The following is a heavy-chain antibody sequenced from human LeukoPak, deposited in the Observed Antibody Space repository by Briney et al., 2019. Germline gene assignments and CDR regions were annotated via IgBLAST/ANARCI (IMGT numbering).Heavy chain of an antibody. CDR1: GFTFSSYE. D-gene: IGHD1-26*01. Sequence: PGGSLSLSCAASGFTFSSYEMNWVRQAPGKGLEWVSYISSSGSTIYYADSVKGRFTISRDNAKNSLYLQMNSLRAEDTAVYYCARDFGSYYGSAFDIWGQGTMVTVSS. J-gene: IGHJ3*02. V-gene: IGHV3-48*03. CDR2: ISSSGSTI. CDR3: ARDFGSYYGSAFDI.